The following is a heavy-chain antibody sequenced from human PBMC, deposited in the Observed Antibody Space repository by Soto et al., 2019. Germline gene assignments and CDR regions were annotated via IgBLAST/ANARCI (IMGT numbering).Heavy chain of an antibody. Sequence: SETLSLTCTVSGDSISNGGFYWSWIRQHPGKGLEWIGHIYYTGSTYYDPSLKGRLTISMDTSKNQLSLQLSSVTAADTAVYFCARAPLLWSGYYVRENPEWFDPWGQGTLVTVSS. CDR1: GDSISNGGFY. CDR2: IYYTGST. J-gene: IGHJ5*02. D-gene: IGHD3-3*01. CDR3: ARAPLLWSGYYVRENPEWFDP. V-gene: IGHV4-31*03.